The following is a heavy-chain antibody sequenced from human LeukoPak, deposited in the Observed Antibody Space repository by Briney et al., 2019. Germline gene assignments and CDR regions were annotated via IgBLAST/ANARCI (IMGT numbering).Heavy chain of an antibody. CDR2: ISYDGSNK. CDR3: AKGGENYYGSGSYYGNYFDY. D-gene: IGHD3-10*01. Sequence: GRSLRFSCAASGFSFSSYGMHWVRQAPGKRLEWVAVISYDGSNKYYADSVKGRFTISRDNSKNTLYLQMNSLRAEDTAVYYCAKGGENYYGSGSYYGNYFDYWGQGTLVTVSS. V-gene: IGHV3-30*18. J-gene: IGHJ4*02. CDR1: GFSFSSYG.